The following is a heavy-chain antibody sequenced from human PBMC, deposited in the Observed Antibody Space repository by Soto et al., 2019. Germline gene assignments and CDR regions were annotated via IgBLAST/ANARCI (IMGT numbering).Heavy chain of an antibody. CDR3: ARDWVDYSNYVLITHYYFDY. J-gene: IGHJ4*02. CDR2: ISSSSSTI. D-gene: IGHD4-4*01. CDR1: GFTFSSYS. Sequence: GGSLRLSCAASGFTFSSYSMNWVRQAPGKGLEWVSYISSSSSTIYYADSVKGRFTISRDNAKNSLYLQMNSLRDEDTAVYYCARDWVDYSNYVLITHYYFDYWGQGTLVTVSS. V-gene: IGHV3-48*02.